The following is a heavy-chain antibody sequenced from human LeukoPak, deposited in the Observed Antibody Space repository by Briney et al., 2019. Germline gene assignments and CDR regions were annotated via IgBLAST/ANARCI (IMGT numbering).Heavy chain of an antibody. CDR1: GFTFSSYS. CDR2: ISSSSSYI. V-gene: IGHV3-21*01. Sequence: PGGSLRLSCAASGFTFSSYSMNWVRQAPGKGLEWVSSISSSSSYIYYADSVKGRLTISRDNAQNSLYLQMHSLRAEDTAVYYCAREVVVPAAARHYYYYYYMDVWGKGTTVTVPS. J-gene: IGHJ6*03. CDR3: AREVVVPAAARHYYYYYYMDV. D-gene: IGHD2-2*01.